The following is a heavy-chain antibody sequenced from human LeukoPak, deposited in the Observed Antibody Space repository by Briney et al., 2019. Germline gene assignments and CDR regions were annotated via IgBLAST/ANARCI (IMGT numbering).Heavy chain of an antibody. J-gene: IGHJ4*02. D-gene: IGHD6-13*01. CDR3: ARDSIQQQLVLEDRGYPYYFEH. Sequence: GGSPRLSCAASRFTFSSYNMNWVRQAPGKGLEWVSSISSSGNYIYYADSVKGRFTISRDNAKNSLYLQMNSLRAEDTAVYYCARDSIQQQLVLEDRGYPYYFEHWGQGTLVTVSS. CDR1: RFTFSSYN. CDR2: ISSSGNYI. V-gene: IGHV3-21*01.